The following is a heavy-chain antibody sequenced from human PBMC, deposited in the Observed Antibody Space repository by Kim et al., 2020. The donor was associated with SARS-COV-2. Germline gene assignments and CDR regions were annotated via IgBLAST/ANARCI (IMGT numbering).Heavy chain of an antibody. D-gene: IGHD5-18*01. CDR1: GFTFSNAW. V-gene: IGHV3-15*01. Sequence: GGSLRLSCAASGFTFSNAWMSWVRQAPGKGLEWVGRIKSKTYGGTTDYAAPVKGRFTISRDDSKNTLYLQMNSLKTEDTAVYYCTGSGYSYGYPFIHFYYGMVVWGQGTTVTVSS. CDR3: TGSGYSYGYPFIHFYYGMVV. J-gene: IGHJ6*01. CDR2: IKSKTYGGTT.